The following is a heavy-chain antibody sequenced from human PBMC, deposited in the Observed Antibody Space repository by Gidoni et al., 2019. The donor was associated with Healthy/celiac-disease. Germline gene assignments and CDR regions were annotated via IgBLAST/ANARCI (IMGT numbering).Heavy chain of an antibody. CDR3: AREFFHSGSYGSLDY. CDR1: GFTFSDHY. J-gene: IGHJ4*02. D-gene: IGHD1-26*01. Sequence: EVQLVESGGGLVQPGGSLRLSCAASGFTFSDHYMDWVRQAPGKGLEWVGRTRNKANSYTTEYAASVKGRFTISRDDSKNSLYLQMNSLKTEDTAVYYCAREFFHSGSYGSLDYWGQGTLVTVSS. V-gene: IGHV3-72*01. CDR2: TRNKANSYTT.